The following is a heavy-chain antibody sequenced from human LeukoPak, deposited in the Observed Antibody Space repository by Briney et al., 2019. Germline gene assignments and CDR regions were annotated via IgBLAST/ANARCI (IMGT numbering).Heavy chain of an antibody. V-gene: IGHV3-23*01. J-gene: IGHJ4*02. Sequence: GGSLRLSCAASGFTFSKFAMSWARQAPGKGLEWVSGISDSGDSTYYADSVKGRITISRDNSKNTLYLQMNSLRAEDTAVYYCAKTLSYSSGWVYWGQGTLVTVSS. CDR3: AKTLSYSSGWVY. CDR2: ISDSGDST. D-gene: IGHD6-19*01. CDR1: GFTFSKFA.